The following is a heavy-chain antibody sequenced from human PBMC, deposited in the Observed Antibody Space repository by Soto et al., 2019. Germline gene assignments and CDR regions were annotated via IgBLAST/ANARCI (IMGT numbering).Heavy chain of an antibody. J-gene: IGHJ6*02. Sequence: QVQLVQSGAEVKKPGSSVKVSCKASGGTFSSYAISWVRQAPGQGLEWMGGIIPIFGTANYEQKFQGRVTITEDESTSTADKGLSSLKAEDTAVYYCARGDIVVVPAAIGNYYYGMDVCGQETTVTVSS. CDR1: GGTFSSYA. V-gene: IGHV1-69*01. CDR2: IIPIFGTA. CDR3: ARGDIVVVPAAIGNYYYGMDV. D-gene: IGHD2-2*01.